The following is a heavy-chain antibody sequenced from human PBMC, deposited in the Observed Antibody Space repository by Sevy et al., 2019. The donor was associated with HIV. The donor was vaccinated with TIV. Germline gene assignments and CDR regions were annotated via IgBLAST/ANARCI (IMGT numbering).Heavy chain of an antibody. D-gene: IGHD3-3*01. CDR2: TSNSGNT. Sequence: SETLSLTCTVSGDSVSSASYYWSWLRQQPGKGLEWIGYTSNSGNTVNNPSLGSRITISIDTSKSQLFLKLSSTTAADTATYYCAGGFLERLFNGNKTSQHYGMDVWGRGTPVTVSS. V-gene: IGHV4-31*03. CDR1: GDSVSSASYY. CDR3: AGGFLERLFNGNKTSQHYGMDV. J-gene: IGHJ6*04.